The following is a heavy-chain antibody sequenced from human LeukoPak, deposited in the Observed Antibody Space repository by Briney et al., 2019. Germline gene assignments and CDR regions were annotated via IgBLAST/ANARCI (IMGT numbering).Heavy chain of an antibody. D-gene: IGHD3-22*01. CDR2: INHSGST. CDR3: ARGGYDSSGYLAFDT. Sequence: PSETLSLTCAVYGGSFRNYYWSWIRQPPGKGLEWIGEINHSGSTNYNPSLKSRVTISVDTSKNQFSLKLSSVTAADTAMYYCARGGYDSSGYLAFDTWGQGTMVTVSS. J-gene: IGHJ3*02. V-gene: IGHV4-34*01. CDR1: GGSFRNYY.